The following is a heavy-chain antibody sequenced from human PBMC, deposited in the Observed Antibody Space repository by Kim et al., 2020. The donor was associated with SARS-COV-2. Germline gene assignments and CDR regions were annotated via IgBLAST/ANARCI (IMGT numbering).Heavy chain of an antibody. CDR1: GGSFSGYY. CDR2: INHSGST. J-gene: IGHJ5*01. D-gene: IGHD3-3*01. CDR3: ARARSGYYKNLDNLGSNW. Sequence: SETLSLTCAVYGGSFSGYYWSWIRQPPGKGLEWIGEINHSGSTNYNPSLKSRVTISVDTSKNQFSLKLSSVTAADTAVYYCARARSGYYKNLDNLGSNW. V-gene: IGHV4-34*01.